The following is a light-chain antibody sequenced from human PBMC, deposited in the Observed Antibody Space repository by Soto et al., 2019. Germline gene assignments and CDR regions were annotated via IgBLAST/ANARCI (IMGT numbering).Light chain of an antibody. CDR2: GSS. CDR1: QSVSSN. Sequence: ERVMTQSPATLSLSPGEIATLSCMASQSVSSNLAWYQQKPVQAPRLLIYGSSTRATGVPARFSGSGSGTEFTLTISSLQSEDFAVYYCQQYNNWPSGTFGQGTKVDIK. J-gene: IGKJ1*01. V-gene: IGKV3-15*01. CDR3: QQYNNWPSGT.